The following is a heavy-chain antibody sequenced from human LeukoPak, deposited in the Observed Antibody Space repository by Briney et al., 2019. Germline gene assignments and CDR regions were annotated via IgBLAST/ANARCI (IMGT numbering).Heavy chain of an antibody. Sequence: PGGSLRLSCAASGFTFSSYEMNWVRQAPGKGLEWVSYISSSGSTIYYADSVKGRFTISRDNAKNSLYLQMNSLRAEDTAVYYCAGNSGVSSSWQRDYWGQGTLVTVSS. CDR2: ISSSGSTI. CDR1: GFTFSSYE. V-gene: IGHV3-48*03. J-gene: IGHJ4*02. D-gene: IGHD6-13*01. CDR3: AGNSGVSSSWQRDY.